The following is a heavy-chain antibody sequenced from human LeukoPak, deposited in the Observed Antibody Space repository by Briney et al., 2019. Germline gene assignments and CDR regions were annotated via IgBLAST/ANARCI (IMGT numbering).Heavy chain of an antibody. V-gene: IGHV3-48*03. J-gene: IGHJ4*02. CDR1: GFTFSSYE. CDR3: ARAAKGYCSGGSCEFDY. D-gene: IGHD2-15*01. Sequence: GRSLRLSCAASGFTFSSYEMNWVRQAPGKGLEWVSYISSSGSTIYYADSVKGRFTISRDNAKNSLYLQMNSLRAEDTAVYYCARAAKGYCSGGSCEFDYWGQGTLVTVSS. CDR2: ISSSGSTI.